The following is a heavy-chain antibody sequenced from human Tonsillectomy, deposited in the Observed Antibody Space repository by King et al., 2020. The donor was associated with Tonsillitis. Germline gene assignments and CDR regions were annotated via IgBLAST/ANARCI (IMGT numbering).Heavy chain of an antibody. D-gene: IGHD3-10*01. V-gene: IGHV3-48*02. CDR3: ARDPYPDYYGSGTFDY. J-gene: IGHJ4*02. CDR2: INTSSSTI. CDR1: GFTISIYS. Sequence: VQLVESGGGLVQPGGSLRLSCAASGFTISIYSMNWVRQAPGKGLEWVSYINTSSSTIYYADSVKGRFTISRDNAKNSVYLQMNSLRDEDTAVYYCARDPYPDYYGSGTFDYWGQGTLVTVSS.